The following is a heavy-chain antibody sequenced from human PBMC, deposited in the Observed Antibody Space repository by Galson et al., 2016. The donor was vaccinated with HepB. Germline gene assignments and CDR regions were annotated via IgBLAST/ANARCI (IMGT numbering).Heavy chain of an antibody. Sequence: SVKVSCKASGYTFTYYFMRWVRQAPGQGLEWLGRINPSSGDTKYAQKFQGRVTVSRDTSTSTAYMELSRLRSDDMAVYYCVRTYCSTTRCYPDAFDIWGQGTAVTVSS. CDR2: INPSSGDT. J-gene: IGHJ3*02. CDR3: VRTYCSTTRCYPDAFDI. CDR1: GYTFTYYF. D-gene: IGHD2-2*01. V-gene: IGHV1-2*06.